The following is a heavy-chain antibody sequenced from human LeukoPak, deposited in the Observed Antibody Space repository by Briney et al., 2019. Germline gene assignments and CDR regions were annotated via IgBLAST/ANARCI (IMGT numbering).Heavy chain of an antibody. CDR1: GFTFSSYG. CDR3: ARGGPAAGRFDY. Sequence: GGSLRLSCAASGFTFSSYGMHWVRQAPGKGLEWVAFIRYDGSNKYYADSVKGRFTISRDNSKNTLYLQMYSLRAEDTAVYYCARGGPAAGRFDYWGQGTLVTVSS. CDR2: IRYDGSNK. J-gene: IGHJ4*02. D-gene: IGHD6-13*01. V-gene: IGHV3-30*02.